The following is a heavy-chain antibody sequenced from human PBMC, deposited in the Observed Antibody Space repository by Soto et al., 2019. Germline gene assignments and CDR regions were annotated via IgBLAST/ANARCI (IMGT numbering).Heavy chain of an antibody. CDR2: ISGSGGST. Sequence: GGSLRLSCAASGFTFSSYAMSWVRQAPGKGLEWVSAISGSGGSTYYADSVKGRFTISRDNSKNTLYLQMNSLRAEDTAVYYCAGNYDFWSGYFQRYYYYYYGMDVRGQGTTVTVSS. J-gene: IGHJ6*02. V-gene: IGHV3-23*01. D-gene: IGHD3-3*01. CDR3: AGNYDFWSGYFQRYYYYYYGMDV. CDR1: GFTFSSYA.